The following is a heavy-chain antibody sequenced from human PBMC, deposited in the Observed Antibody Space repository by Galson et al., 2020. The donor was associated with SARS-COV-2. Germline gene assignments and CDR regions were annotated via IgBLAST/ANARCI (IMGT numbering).Heavy chain of an antibody. Sequence: PGGSLRLSSAGSGFTFRNYGMHWVRQAPGKGLEGVSHISYDGRNIYHPQSVKGRFTISRDGSQNTLYLQMNSMRTEDTAIYYCASARGLFGVVTMTALDVWGQGTTVTVSS. CDR2: ISYDGRNI. D-gene: IGHD3-3*01. CDR1: GFTFRNYG. J-gene: IGHJ6*02. CDR3: ASARGLFGVVTMTALDV. V-gene: IGHV3-30*03.